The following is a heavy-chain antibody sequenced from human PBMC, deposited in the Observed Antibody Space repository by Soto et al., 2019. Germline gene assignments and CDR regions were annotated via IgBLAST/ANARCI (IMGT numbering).Heavy chain of an antibody. CDR2: ISSSRSTI. CDR1: GFTFSSYS. Sequence: GGSLRLSCAASGFTFSSYSMNWVRQAPGKGLEWVSYISSSRSTIYYADSVKGRFTISRDNAKNSLYLQMNSLRAEDTAVYYCARGESNCSSTSCYAGGLIDYWGQGTLVTVSS. CDR3: ARGESNCSSTSCYAGGLIDY. V-gene: IGHV3-48*01. J-gene: IGHJ4*02. D-gene: IGHD2-2*01.